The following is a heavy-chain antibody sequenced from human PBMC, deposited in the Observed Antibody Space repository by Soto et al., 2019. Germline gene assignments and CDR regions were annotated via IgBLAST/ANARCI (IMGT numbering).Heavy chain of an antibody. CDR3: ARIQVDTAMGHWFDP. Sequence: SGPTLVNPTQTPTLTCTLSGFSLSTSGMCVSWNRQPPRKALEWLARIDWDDDKYYSTSLKTRLTISKDTSKNQVVLTMTNMDPVDTATYYCARIQVDTAMGHWFDPWGQGTLVTVSS. CDR2: IDWDDDK. D-gene: IGHD5-18*01. J-gene: IGHJ5*02. CDR1: GFSLSTSGMC. V-gene: IGHV2-70*11.